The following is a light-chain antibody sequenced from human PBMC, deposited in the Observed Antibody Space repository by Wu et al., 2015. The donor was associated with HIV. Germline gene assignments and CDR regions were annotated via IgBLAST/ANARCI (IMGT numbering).Light chain of an antibody. CDR3: QQYNSYSTWT. J-gene: IGKJ1*01. CDR1: QSISSW. CDR2: KAS. V-gene: IGKV1-5*03. Sequence: DIQMTQSPSTLSASVGDSVTITCRASQSISSWLAWYQQKPGKAPKLLIYKASSLESGVPSRFSGSGSGTEFTLTISSLQPDDFATYYCQQYNSYSTWTFGQGTKAEIK.